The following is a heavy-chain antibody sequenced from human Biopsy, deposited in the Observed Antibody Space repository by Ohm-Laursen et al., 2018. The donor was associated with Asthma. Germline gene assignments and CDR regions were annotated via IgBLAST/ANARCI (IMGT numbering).Heavy chain of an antibody. J-gene: IGHJ4*02. CDR3: ASDFPKDYVRYNFQF. CDR1: GYSITDLS. D-gene: IGHD4-17*01. Sequence: GASVTVSCKISGYSITDLSMHWVRQAPGQGLEWLLGHDHEEGGTVNARRFQGRVTMTEDTSTDTACMELSSLSSDDTAVYYCASDFPKDYVRYNFQFWGQGTLVTVSS. CDR2: HDHEEGGT. V-gene: IGHV1-24*01.